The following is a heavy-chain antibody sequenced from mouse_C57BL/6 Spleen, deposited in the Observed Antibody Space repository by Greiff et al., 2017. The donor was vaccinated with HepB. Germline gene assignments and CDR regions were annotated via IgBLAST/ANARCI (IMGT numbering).Heavy chain of an antibody. Sequence: QVQLKESGAELVRPGASVKLSCKASGYTFTDYYINWVKQRPGQGLEWIARIYPGSGNTYYNEKFKGKATLTAEKSSSTAYMQLSSLTSEDSAVYFCAREPLTGNYFDYWGQGTTLTVSS. D-gene: IGHD4-1*01. CDR2: IYPGSGNT. CDR3: AREPLTGNYFDY. J-gene: IGHJ2*01. CDR1: GYTFTDYY. V-gene: IGHV1-76*01.